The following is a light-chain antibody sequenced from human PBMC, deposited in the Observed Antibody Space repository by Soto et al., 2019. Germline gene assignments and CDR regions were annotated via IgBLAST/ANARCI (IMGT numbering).Light chain of an antibody. J-gene: IGLJ1*01. CDR3: ASYTTSSTYV. CDR2: DVS. Sequence: QSALTQPASVSGSPGQSIAISCTGTSSDVGAFNYVSWYQQHPGKAPKFMIFDVSSRPSGVSDRFSGSKSGNTASLTISGLQTEDEADYYCASYTTSSTYVLGTGTKLTVL. V-gene: IGLV2-14*03. CDR1: SSDVGAFNY.